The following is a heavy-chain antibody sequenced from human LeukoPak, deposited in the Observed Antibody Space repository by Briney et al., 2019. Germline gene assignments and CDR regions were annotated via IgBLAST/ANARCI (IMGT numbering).Heavy chain of an antibody. J-gene: IGHJ3*02. CDR1: GGSISSYY. CDR2: IYYSGST. CDR3: VSASLATTLNHAFDI. Sequence: SETLSLTCTVSGGSISSYYWSWIRQPPGKGLEWIGYIYYSGSTNYNPSLKSRVTISVDTSKNQFSLKLSSVTAADTAVYYCVSASLATTLNHAFDIWGQGTVVTVSS. D-gene: IGHD5-24*01. V-gene: IGHV4-59*08.